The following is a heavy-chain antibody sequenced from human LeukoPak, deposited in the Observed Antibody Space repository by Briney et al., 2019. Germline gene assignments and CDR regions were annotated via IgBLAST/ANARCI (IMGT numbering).Heavy chain of an antibody. J-gene: IGHJ4*02. CDR3: ARAPPSIAAPRPFDY. Sequence: ASVKVSCKASGYTFTGYYMHWVRQAPGQGLGWMGWINPNSGGTNYAQKFQGRVTMTRDTSISTAYMELSRLRSDDTAVYYCARAPPSIAAPRPFDYWGQGTLVTVSS. V-gene: IGHV1-2*02. D-gene: IGHD6-13*01. CDR1: GYTFTGYY. CDR2: INPNSGGT.